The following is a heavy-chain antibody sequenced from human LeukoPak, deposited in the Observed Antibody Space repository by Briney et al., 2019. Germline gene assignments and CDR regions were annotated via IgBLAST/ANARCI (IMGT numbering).Heavy chain of an antibody. J-gene: IGHJ4*02. D-gene: IGHD5-12*01. Sequence: SETLSLTCAVYGGSFSGYYWSWIRQPPGKGLEWIGYISYSGNTYYNPSLKSRAAISADTPKNQFSLKLSSTTAADTAVYYCARAPVATPSEFDYWGQGTLVTVS. V-gene: IGHV4-34*01. CDR2: ISYSGNT. CDR1: GGSFSGYY. CDR3: ARAPVATPSEFDY.